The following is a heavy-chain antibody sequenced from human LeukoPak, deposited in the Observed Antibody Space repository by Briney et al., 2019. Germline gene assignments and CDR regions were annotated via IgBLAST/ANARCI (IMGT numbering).Heavy chain of an antibody. CDR1: GFTFSSYA. Sequence: PGGSLRLSCAASGFTFSSYAMSWVRQAPGKGLEWVSAISDSGTSTYYADSVKGRFTISRDSSKNTLDLQMNSLRAEDTAVYYCAKDMAAAPRDAFDIWGQGTMVTVSS. D-gene: IGHD6-13*01. V-gene: IGHV3-23*01. CDR3: AKDMAAAPRDAFDI. J-gene: IGHJ3*02. CDR2: ISDSGTST.